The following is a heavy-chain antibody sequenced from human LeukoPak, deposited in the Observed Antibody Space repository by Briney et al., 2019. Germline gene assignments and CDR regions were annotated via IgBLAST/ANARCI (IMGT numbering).Heavy chain of an antibody. CDR2: IIPILGTA. D-gene: IGHD5-18*01. CDR1: GGTFSSYA. V-gene: IGHV1-69*01. J-gene: IGHJ4*02. Sequence: SVTVSCKASGGTFSSYAISWVRQAPGQGLEWMGGIIPILGTANYAQKFQGRVTITADESTSTAYMELSSLRSEDTAVYYCATKRGYSYGSPHWGEGTLVTVSS. CDR3: ATKRGYSYGSPH.